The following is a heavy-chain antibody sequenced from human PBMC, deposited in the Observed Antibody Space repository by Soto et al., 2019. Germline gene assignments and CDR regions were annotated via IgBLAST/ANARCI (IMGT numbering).Heavy chain of an antibody. J-gene: IGHJ6*03. Sequence: QVQLVESGGGVVQPGRSLRLSCAASGFTFNNYGIHWVRQAPGKGLEWVSFISYDGNKKYYADSVKGRFTISRDNSKNTLLLQMNSLRLEDTAVYFCAKDSTRDYYYYMDVWGKGTTVTVSS. D-gene: IGHD2-2*01. CDR2: ISYDGNKK. CDR1: GFTFNNYG. CDR3: AKDSTRDYYYYMDV. V-gene: IGHV3-30*18.